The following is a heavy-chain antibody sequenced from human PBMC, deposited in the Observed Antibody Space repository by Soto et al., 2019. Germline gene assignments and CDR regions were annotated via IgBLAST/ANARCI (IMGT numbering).Heavy chain of an antibody. CDR2: IYYSGST. Sequence: QLQLQESGPGLVKPSETLSLTCTVSGGSISSSSYFWGWIRQPPGKGREWIGSIYYSGSTYYNPSLKSRVTVSVDTSKNQFSLKLSSVTAADTAVYYCARHRSDFWFDPWGQGTLVTVSS. CDR1: GGSISSSSYF. J-gene: IGHJ5*02. D-gene: IGHD2-15*01. V-gene: IGHV4-39*01. CDR3: ARHRSDFWFDP.